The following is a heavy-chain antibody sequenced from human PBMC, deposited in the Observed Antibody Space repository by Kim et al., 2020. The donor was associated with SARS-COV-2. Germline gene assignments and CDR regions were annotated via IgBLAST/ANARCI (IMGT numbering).Heavy chain of an antibody. V-gene: IGHV1-69*04. CDR3: ARDPKTYYYDSSGYYYFDF. J-gene: IGHJ4*02. CDR2: IIPILGIA. D-gene: IGHD3-22*01. CDR1: GCTFSSYA. Sequence: SVKVSCKASGCTFSSYAISWVRQAPGQGLEWMGRIIPILGIANYAQKFQGRVTITADKSTSTAYMELSSLRSEDTAVYYCARDPKTYYYDSSGYYYFDFWGQGTLVTVSS.